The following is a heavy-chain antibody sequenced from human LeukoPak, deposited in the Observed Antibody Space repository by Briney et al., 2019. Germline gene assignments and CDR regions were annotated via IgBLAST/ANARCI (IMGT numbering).Heavy chain of an antibody. Sequence: PSETLSLTCTVSGGSISTSGYSWNWIRQPPGKGLEWIGYLFSNGNTYYNPSLKSRPTISVDTSENQLSLMLSSVTAADTAVYFCVRASDYGDFYAFGIWGQGTVVTVSS. CDR3: VRASDYGDFYAFGI. CDR2: LFSNGNT. CDR1: GGSISTSGYS. V-gene: IGHV4-30-4*07. J-gene: IGHJ3*02. D-gene: IGHD4-17*01.